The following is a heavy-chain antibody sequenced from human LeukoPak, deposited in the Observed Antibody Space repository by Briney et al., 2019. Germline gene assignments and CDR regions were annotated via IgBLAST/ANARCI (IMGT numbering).Heavy chain of an antibody. Sequence: GASVTVSCKVSGYTLTELSMHWVRQAPGKGLEWMGGFYPEDGETIYAQKFQGRVTMTEDTSTDTAYMELSSLRSEDTAVYYCATTGEVVVAATNNWFDPWGQGTLVTVSS. J-gene: IGHJ5*02. CDR3: ATTGEVVVAATNNWFDP. V-gene: IGHV1-24*01. D-gene: IGHD2-15*01. CDR2: FYPEDGET. CDR1: GYTLTELS.